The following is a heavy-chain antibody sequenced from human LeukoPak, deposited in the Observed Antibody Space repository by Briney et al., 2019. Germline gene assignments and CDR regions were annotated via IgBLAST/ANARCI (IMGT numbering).Heavy chain of an antibody. J-gene: IGHJ4*02. Sequence: SETLPLTCTVSGGSISSYYWTWIRQPPGKGLEWIGYIYYSGTTYYNPSLKSRVTISLDTSKNKFSLNLTSVNVADTAVYYCARAGGYSGYASNWGERTLVTVSS. CDR2: IYYSGTT. CDR3: ARAGGYSGYASN. CDR1: GGSISSYY. D-gene: IGHD5-12*01. V-gene: IGHV4-59*01.